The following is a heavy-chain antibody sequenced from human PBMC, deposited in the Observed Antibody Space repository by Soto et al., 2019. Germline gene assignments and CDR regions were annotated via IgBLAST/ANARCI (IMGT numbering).Heavy chain of an antibody. Sequence: TGGSLRLSCAASGFTFSSYAMHWVRQAPGKGLEYVSVISSNGGNTYYANSVKGRFTISRDNSKNTVYLQMGSLRGEDMATYYCARDGQPAYYDFWSSYSPIDYWGPGTVVTVSS. CDR1: GFTFSSYA. CDR2: ISSNGGNT. CDR3: ARDGQPAYYDFWSSYSPIDY. V-gene: IGHV3-64*01. D-gene: IGHD3-3*01. J-gene: IGHJ4*02.